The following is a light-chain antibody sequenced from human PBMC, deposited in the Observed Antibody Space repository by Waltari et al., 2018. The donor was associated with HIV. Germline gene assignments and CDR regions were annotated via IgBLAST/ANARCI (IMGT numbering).Light chain of an antibody. CDR2: DVF. Sequence: QSALTQPASVSGSPGQSITISCTGTSSDIGAYEYVSWYRQHPDKAPQLLIYDVFSRPSGVSHRFSGSKSGNTASLTISGLQAEDEAVYSCSSYTTTNTIIFGGGTKLTVL. V-gene: IGLV2-14*03. CDR3: SSYTTTNTII. CDR1: SSDIGAYEY. J-gene: IGLJ2*01.